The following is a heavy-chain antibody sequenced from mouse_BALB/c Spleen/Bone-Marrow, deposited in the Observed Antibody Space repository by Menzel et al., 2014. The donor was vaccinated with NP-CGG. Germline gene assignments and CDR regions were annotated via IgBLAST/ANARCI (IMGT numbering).Heavy chain of an antibody. V-gene: IGHV4-1*02. Sequence: VQLQQSGGGLVQPGGSLKLSCAASGFDFSRYRMSWVRQAPGKGLEWIGEINPDSSTINYTPSLKDKFIISRDNAKSTLYLQMSKVRSEDTAFYYCARPNGSPYAMDYWGQGTSVTVSS. D-gene: IGHD2-2*01. J-gene: IGHJ4*01. CDR3: ARPNGSPYAMDY. CDR1: GFDFSRYR. CDR2: INPDSSTI.